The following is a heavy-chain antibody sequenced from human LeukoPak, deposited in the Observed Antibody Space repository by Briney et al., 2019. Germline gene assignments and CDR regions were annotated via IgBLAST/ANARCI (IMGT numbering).Heavy chain of an antibody. Sequence: GGSLRLFCAASGFTFSSYSMNWVRQAPGKGLEWVSSISSSSSYIYYADSVKGRFTISRDNAKNLLYLQMNSLRAEDTAVYYCASSNIDDSSEGAFDIWGQGTMVTVSS. CDR3: ASSNIDDSSEGAFDI. V-gene: IGHV3-21*04. J-gene: IGHJ3*02. CDR2: ISSSSSYI. CDR1: GFTFSSYS. D-gene: IGHD3-22*01.